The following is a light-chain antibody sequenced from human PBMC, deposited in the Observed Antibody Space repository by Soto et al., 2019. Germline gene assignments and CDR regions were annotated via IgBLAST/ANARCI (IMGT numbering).Light chain of an antibody. CDR2: GVN. V-gene: IGLV2-14*03. CDR1: VSDVGGYDS. Sequence: QSVLTQPASVSGSPGQSITISCTGTVSDVGGYDSVSWYQQHPGRAPKLIIYGVNNRPSGVSNRFSASKSADTASLTISGLQAEDEANYYCSSYTDRNHLVFGTGTKVTVL. CDR3: SSYTDRNHLV. J-gene: IGLJ1*01.